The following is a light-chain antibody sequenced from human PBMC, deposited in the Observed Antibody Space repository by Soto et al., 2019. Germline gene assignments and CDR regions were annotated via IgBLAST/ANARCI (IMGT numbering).Light chain of an antibody. CDR1: QSVSSSY. Sequence: EIVLTQSPGTLSLSPGERATLSCRASQSVSSSYLAWYQQKPGQAPRLLIYGASSKATGITDRFSGNGSGTDFPLTISRLEPEDLAVYYCQQYGNSPGTFGQGTKVEIK. V-gene: IGKV3-20*01. J-gene: IGKJ1*01. CDR3: QQYGNSPGT. CDR2: GAS.